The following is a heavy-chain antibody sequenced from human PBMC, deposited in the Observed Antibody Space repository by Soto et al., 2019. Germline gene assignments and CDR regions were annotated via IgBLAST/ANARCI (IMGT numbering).Heavy chain of an antibody. D-gene: IGHD2-8*01. CDR2: ISAYNGNT. Sequence: ASVKVSCKASGYTFTSYAMYWARQAPGQGLEWMGWISAYNGNTNYAQKLQGRVTMTTDTSTSTAYMELRSLRSDDTAVYYCAREVRHCTNGVCYSRPHTWYYGMDVWGQGTTVTVSS. CDR1: GYTFTSYA. CDR3: AREVRHCTNGVCYSRPHTWYYGMDV. J-gene: IGHJ6*02. V-gene: IGHV1-18*01.